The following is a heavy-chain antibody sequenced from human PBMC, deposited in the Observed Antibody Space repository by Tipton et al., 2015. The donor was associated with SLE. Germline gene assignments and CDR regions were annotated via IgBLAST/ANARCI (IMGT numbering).Heavy chain of an antibody. Sequence: SLRLSCAASGFAFSSYGMHWVRQAPDKGLEWVSVIWYDGINKFYADSVKGRFTISRDNSKNTLYLQMNSLRGEDTAVYYCATTTTMTNYIDYWGQGTLVTVSS. CDR3: ATTTTMTNYIDY. J-gene: IGHJ4*02. V-gene: IGHV3-33*01. CDR1: GFAFSSYG. D-gene: IGHD4-17*01. CDR2: IWYDGINK.